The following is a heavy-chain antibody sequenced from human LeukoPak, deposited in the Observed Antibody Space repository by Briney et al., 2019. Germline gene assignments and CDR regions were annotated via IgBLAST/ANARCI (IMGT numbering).Heavy chain of an antibody. CDR3: AREISGDSNFDS. CDR1: GFTVSSNS. Sequence: GGSLRLSCTVSGFTVSSNSMSWVRQAPGKGLEWVAFIRYDGSNKYYADSVKGRFTISRDNTKSTLYLQMNSLRAEDTAVYYCAREISGDSNFDSWGQGTLATVSS. J-gene: IGHJ4*02. V-gene: IGHV3-30*02. D-gene: IGHD3-10*01. CDR2: IRYDGSNK.